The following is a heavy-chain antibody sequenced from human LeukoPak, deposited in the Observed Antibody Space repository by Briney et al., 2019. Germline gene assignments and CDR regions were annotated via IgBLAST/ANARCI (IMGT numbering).Heavy chain of an antibody. Sequence: SETLSLTCIVSGYSISSGYYWGWIRQPPGKGLEWIGYIYYSGSTNYNPSLKSRVTISVDTSKNQFSLELSSVTAADTAVYYCARGVGYYDILTGYYDYWGQGTLVTVSS. V-gene: IGHV4-61*01. CDR1: GYSISSGYY. CDR2: IYYSGST. J-gene: IGHJ4*02. D-gene: IGHD3-9*01. CDR3: ARGVGYYDILTGYYDY.